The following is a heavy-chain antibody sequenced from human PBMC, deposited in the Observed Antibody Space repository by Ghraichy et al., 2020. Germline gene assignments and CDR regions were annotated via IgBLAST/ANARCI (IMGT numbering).Heavy chain of an antibody. CDR3: ARHERDVVVVPAVSFWFDP. D-gene: IGHD2-2*01. V-gene: IGHV4-59*08. J-gene: IGHJ5*02. CDR1: GGAISNYY. Sequence: SETLSLTCTVSGGAISNYYWNWIRQPPGKGLEWIGDIYYSGSTNYNPSLKSRVTISVDTSKNQFSLNLSSVTAADTAVYYCARHERDVVVVPAVSFWFDPWGQGTLVTVSS. CDR2: IYYSGST.